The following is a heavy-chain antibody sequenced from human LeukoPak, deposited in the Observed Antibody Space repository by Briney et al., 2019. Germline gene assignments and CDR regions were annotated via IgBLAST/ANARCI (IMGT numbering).Heavy chain of an antibody. V-gene: IGHV4-4*07. CDR3: ARVGATTGAFDI. CDR2: IYASGST. D-gene: IGHD1-26*01. CDR1: GGSISGYY. Sequence: SETLSLTCTVSGGSISGYYWSWIRQPAGKGLEWTGRIYASGSTNYNPSLQSRVTMSVDTSKSQFSLKLSSVTAADTAVYYCARVGATTGAFDIWGQGTMVTVSS. J-gene: IGHJ3*02.